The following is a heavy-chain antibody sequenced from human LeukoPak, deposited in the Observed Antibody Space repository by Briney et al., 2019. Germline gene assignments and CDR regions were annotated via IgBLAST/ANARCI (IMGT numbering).Heavy chain of an antibody. Sequence: ASVKVSCKASGGTFSSYAISWVRQAPGQGLEWMGRIIPIFGTANYAQKFQGRVTITTDESTSTAYMELSSLRSEDTAVYYCARDLGGSSWYYYFDYWGLGTLVTVSS. CDR3: ARDLGGSSWYYYFDY. J-gene: IGHJ4*02. D-gene: IGHD6-13*01. V-gene: IGHV1-69*05. CDR1: GGTFSSYA. CDR2: IIPIFGTA.